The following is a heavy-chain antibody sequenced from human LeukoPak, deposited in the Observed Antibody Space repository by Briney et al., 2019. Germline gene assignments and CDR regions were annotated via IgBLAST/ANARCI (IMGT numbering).Heavy chain of an antibody. V-gene: IGHV3-11*04. D-gene: IGHD2-15*01. CDR2: ISSSGSTI. CDR3: ARTSHIVVVVAATPIGY. Sequence: GALRLSCAASGFTFSDYYMSWIRQAPGKGLEWVSYISSSGSTIYYADSVKGRFTISRDNAKNSLYLQMNSLRAEDTAVYYCARTSHIVVVVAATPIGYWGQGTLVTVSS. CDR1: GFTFSDYY. J-gene: IGHJ4*02.